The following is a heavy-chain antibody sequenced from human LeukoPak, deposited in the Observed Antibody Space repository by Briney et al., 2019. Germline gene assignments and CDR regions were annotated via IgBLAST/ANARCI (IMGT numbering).Heavy chain of an antibody. Sequence: SETLSLTCAVYGGSFSGYYWSWIRQPPGKGLEWIGEINHSGSTNYNPSLKSRVTISVDTSKNQFSLKLSSVTAADTAVYYCARGSKAAAKHLRYNWFDPWGQGTLVTVSP. CDR3: ARGSKAAAKHLRYNWFDP. D-gene: IGHD2-2*01. CDR1: GGSFSGYY. V-gene: IGHV4-34*01. J-gene: IGHJ5*02. CDR2: INHSGST.